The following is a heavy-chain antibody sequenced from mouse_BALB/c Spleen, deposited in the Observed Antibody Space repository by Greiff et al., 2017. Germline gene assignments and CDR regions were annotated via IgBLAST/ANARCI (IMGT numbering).Heavy chain of an antibody. CDR3: AKLGRTEVTTDWYFDV. V-gene: IGHV5-12-2*01. CDR2: ISNGGGST. J-gene: IGHJ1*01. D-gene: IGHD2-3*01. Sequence: EVKVVESGGGLVQPGGSLKLSCAASGFTFSSYTMSWVRQTPEKRLEWVAYISNGGGSTYYPDTVKGRFTISRDNAKNTLYLQMSSLKSEDTAMYYCAKLGRTEVTTDWYFDVWGAGTTVTVSS. CDR1: GFTFSSYT.